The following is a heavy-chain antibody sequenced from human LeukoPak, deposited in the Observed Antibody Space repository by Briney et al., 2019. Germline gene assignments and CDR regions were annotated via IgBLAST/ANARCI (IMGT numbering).Heavy chain of an antibody. V-gene: IGHV3-7*01. CDR3: ARDGGSGSYDY. J-gene: IGHJ4*02. CDR2: IKQDGSEK. D-gene: IGHD3-10*01. Sequence: GGSLRLSCAAAGFTFSSYWMSWVRQAPGKGLEWVANIKQDGSEKYYVDSVKGRFTISRDNAKNSLYLQMNSLRAEDTAVYYCARDGGSGSYDYWGQGTLVTVSS. CDR1: GFTFSSYW.